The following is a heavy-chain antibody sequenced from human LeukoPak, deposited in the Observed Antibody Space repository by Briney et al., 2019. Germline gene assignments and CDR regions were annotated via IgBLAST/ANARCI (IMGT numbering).Heavy chain of an antibody. D-gene: IGHD6-19*01. CDR3: ARDRIAVSDPPNWFDP. V-gene: IGHV4-38-2*02. CDR1: GYSISSGYY. J-gene: IGHJ5*02. CDR2: IYHSGST. Sequence: PSETLSLTCTVSGYSISSGYYWGWIRQPPGKGLEWIGSIYHSGSTYYNPSLKSRVTISVDTSKNQFSLRLSSVTAADTAVYYCARDRIAVSDPPNWFDPWGQGTLVIVSS.